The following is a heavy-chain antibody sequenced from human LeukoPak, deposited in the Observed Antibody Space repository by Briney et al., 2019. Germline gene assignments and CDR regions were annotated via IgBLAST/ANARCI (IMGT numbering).Heavy chain of an antibody. V-gene: IGHV3-30*18. CDR1: GFTFSSYG. CDR3: AKDRGSGWFDP. D-gene: IGHD2-15*01. J-gene: IGHJ5*02. CDR2: ISYDGSNK. Sequence: GGSLRLSCAASGFTFSSYGTHWVRQAPGKGLEWVAVISYDGSNKYYADSVKGRFTISRDNSKNTLYLQMNSLRAEDTAVYYCAKDRGSGWFDPWGQGTLVTVSS.